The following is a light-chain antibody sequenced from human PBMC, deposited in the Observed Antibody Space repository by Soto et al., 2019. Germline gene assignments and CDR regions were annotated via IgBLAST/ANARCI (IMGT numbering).Light chain of an antibody. CDR1: TSDVGGYNY. CDR3: NSYTSSSTRV. CDR2: EVN. Sequence: QLVLTQPASVSGSPGQSITISCTGTTSDVGGYNYVSWYQQHPGKAPKLLIYEVNNRPSGVSNRFSGSKSGNTASLTISGLQAEDEADYYCNSYTSSSTRVFGGGTKLTVL. J-gene: IGLJ2*01. V-gene: IGLV2-14*01.